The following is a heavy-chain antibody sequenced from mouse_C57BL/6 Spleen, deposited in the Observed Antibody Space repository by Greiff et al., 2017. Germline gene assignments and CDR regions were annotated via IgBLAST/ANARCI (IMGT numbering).Heavy chain of an antibody. D-gene: IGHD2-5*01. V-gene: IGHV5-6*01. CDR2: ISSGGSYT. CDR1: GFTFSSYG. J-gene: IGHJ2*01. CDR3: ARHGDSNCDFDY. Sequence: EVQLQQSGGDLVKPGGSLKLSCAASGFTFSSYGMSWVRQTPDKRLEWVATISSGGSYTYYPDSVKGRFTIARDNAKNTLYLQMSSLKSEDTAMYYCARHGDSNCDFDYWGQGTTLTVSS.